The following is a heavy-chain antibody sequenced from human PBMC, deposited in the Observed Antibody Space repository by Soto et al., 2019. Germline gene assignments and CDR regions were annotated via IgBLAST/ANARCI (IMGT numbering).Heavy chain of an antibody. Sequence: ASVKVSCKASGYTFTSYGISWVRQAPGQGLEWMGWISAYNGNTNYAQKLQGRVTMTTDTSTSTAYMELRSLRSDDTAVYYCARDQDPSYSSGHLDYWGQGTLVTVSS. D-gene: IGHD6-19*01. CDR3: ARDQDPSYSSGHLDY. CDR2: ISAYNGNT. J-gene: IGHJ4*02. CDR1: GYTFTSYG. V-gene: IGHV1-18*01.